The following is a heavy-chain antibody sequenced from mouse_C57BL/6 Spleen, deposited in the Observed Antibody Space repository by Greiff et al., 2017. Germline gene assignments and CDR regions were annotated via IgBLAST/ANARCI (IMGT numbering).Heavy chain of an antibody. Sequence: VHVKQSGAELVKPGASVKLSCTASGFNIKDYYMHWVKQRTEQGLEWIGRIDPEDGETKYAPKFPGKATITADKSSNTAYLQLSSLTSEDTAVYYCASRPQLGRYAMDYWGQGTSVTVSS. CDR3: ASRPQLGRYAMDY. J-gene: IGHJ4*01. D-gene: IGHD4-1*02. V-gene: IGHV14-2*01. CDR2: IDPEDGET. CDR1: GFNIKDYY.